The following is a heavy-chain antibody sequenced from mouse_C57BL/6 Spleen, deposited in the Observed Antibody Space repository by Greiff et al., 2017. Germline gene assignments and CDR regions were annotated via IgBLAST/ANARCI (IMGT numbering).Heavy chain of an antibody. CDR1: GFTFSSYG. J-gene: IGHJ3*01. D-gene: IGHD1-1*01. V-gene: IGHV5-6*01. CDR2: ISSGGSYT. Sequence: EVKVVESGGDLVKPGGSLKLSCAASGFTFSSYGMSWVRQTPDKRLEWVATISSGGSYTYYPDSVKGRFTISRDNAKNTLYLQMSSLKSEDTAMYYCARHDGSSYWFAYWGQGTLVTVSA. CDR3: ARHDGSSYWFAY.